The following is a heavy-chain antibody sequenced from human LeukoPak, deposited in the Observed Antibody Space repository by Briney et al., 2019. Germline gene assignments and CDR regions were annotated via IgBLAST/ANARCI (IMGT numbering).Heavy chain of an antibody. CDR2: ISGGAIST. CDR1: EFTVSSYA. D-gene: IGHD3-22*01. Sequence: GGSLRLSCAASEFTVSSYAMSWVRQAPGKGLEWVSGISGGAISTYYADSVKGRFTISRDNSKNTLYLQMNSLRAEDTAAYYCAKSSSLVVITNFDYWGQGPLVTVSS. CDR3: AKSSSLVVITNFDY. V-gene: IGHV3-23*01. J-gene: IGHJ4*02.